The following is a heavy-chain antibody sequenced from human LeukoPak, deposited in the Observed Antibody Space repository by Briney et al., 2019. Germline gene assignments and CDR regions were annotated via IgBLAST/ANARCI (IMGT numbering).Heavy chain of an antibody. J-gene: IGHJ4*02. CDR1: GYTFTGYY. D-gene: IGHD6-13*01. Sequence: GASVKVSCKASGYTFTGYYMHWVRQAPGQGLEWMGWINPNSGGTNYAQKFQGRVTMTRDTSISTAYMELSRLRSDDTAVYYCARYPSNFRQLVRGYDYWGQGTLVTVSS. CDR3: ARYPSNFRQLVRGYDY. CDR2: INPNSGGT. V-gene: IGHV1-2*02.